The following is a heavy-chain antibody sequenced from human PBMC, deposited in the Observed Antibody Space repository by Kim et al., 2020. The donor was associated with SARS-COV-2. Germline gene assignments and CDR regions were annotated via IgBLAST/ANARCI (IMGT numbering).Heavy chain of an antibody. Sequence: SETLSLTCTVSGGSISSSSYYWGWIRQPPGKGLEWIGSIYYSGSTYYNPSLKSRVTISVDTSKNQFSLKLSSVTAADTAVYYCARLYDYVWGSYRFDDAFDIWGQGTMVTVSS. D-gene: IGHD3-16*02. CDR2: IYYSGST. J-gene: IGHJ3*02. CDR3: ARLYDYVWGSYRFDDAFDI. CDR1: GGSISSSSYY. V-gene: IGHV4-39*01.